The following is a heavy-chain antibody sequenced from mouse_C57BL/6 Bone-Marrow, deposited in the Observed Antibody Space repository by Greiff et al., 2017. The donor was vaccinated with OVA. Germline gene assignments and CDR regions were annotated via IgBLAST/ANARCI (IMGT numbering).Heavy chain of an antibody. Sequence: QVQLQQSGPGLVQPSQSLSITCTVSGFSLTSYGVHWVRQSPGKGLEWLGVIWRGGSTDYNAAFMSRLSITKDNSKSQVFFKMNSLQADDTAIYYCAKESYGSSLYAMDYWGQGTSVTVSS. V-gene: IGHV2-5*01. J-gene: IGHJ4*01. CDR1: GFSLTSYG. CDR3: AKESYGSSLYAMDY. D-gene: IGHD1-1*01. CDR2: IWRGGST.